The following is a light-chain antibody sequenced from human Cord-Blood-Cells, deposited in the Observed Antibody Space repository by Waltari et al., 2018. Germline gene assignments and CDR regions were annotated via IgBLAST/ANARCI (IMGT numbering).Light chain of an antibody. Sequence: QSALTQPASVSGSPGQSITISCTGTSSDVGSYNLVSWYQQHPGKAPKLRIYEGSKRPSGVSKRFSGSKSGNTAFLTSSGRQAEDEADYYCCSYAGSSTYVFGTGTKVTVL. CDR3: CSYAGSSTYV. CDR1: SSDVGSYNL. CDR2: EGS. V-gene: IGLV2-23*01. J-gene: IGLJ1*01.